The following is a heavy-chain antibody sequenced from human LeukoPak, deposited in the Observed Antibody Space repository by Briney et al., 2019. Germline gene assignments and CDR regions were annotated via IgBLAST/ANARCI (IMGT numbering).Heavy chain of an antibody. CDR2: ISSSSYI. V-gene: IGHV3-21*01. D-gene: IGHD3-10*01. J-gene: IGHJ4*02. CDR3: AREFLNYGSGSYYPVTLDY. Sequence: GGSLRLSCAASGFTFSSYSMNWVRQAPGKGLEWVSSISSSSYIYYADSVKGRFTISRDNAKNSLYLQMNSLRAEDTAVYYCAREFLNYGSGSYYPVTLDYWGQGTLVTVSS. CDR1: GFTFSSYS.